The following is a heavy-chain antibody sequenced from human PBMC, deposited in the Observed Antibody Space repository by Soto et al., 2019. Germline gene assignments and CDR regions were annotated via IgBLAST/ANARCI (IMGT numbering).Heavy chain of an antibody. Sequence: PSETLSLTCTVSGGSIGSSSYYWGWIRQPPGKGLEWIGSIYYSGSTYYNPSLKSRVTISVDTSKNQFSLKLSSVTAADTAVYYCARGEDTAMVHDYWGQGTLVTVSS. CDR3: ARGEDTAMVHDY. V-gene: IGHV4-39*01. D-gene: IGHD5-18*01. CDR2: IYYSGST. CDR1: GGSIGSSSYY. J-gene: IGHJ4*02.